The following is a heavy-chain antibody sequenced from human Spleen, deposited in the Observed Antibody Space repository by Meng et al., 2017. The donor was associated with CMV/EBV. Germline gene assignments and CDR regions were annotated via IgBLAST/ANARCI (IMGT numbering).Heavy chain of an antibody. CDR2: IYWDNDQ. J-gene: IGHJ4*02. CDR3: ATRGRAVAATFDY. CDR1: GFSLGNSGVG. D-gene: IGHD6-19*01. Sequence: IPLEESCLPLLKPTMTVTMVCTFAGFSLGNSGVGVAWIRQPPVRAPEWLAVIYWDNDQRFNPSLKSRLTIIKDTSKNQVVLTMTNMDPVDTATYYCATRGRAVAATFDYWGQGTLVTVSS. V-gene: IGHV2-5*02.